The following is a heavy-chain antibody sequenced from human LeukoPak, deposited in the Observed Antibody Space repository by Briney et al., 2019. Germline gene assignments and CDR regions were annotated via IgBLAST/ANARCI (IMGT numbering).Heavy chain of an antibody. CDR3: ARDRYQLPSD. D-gene: IGHD2-2*01. J-gene: IGHJ4*02. CDR2: INWNGDIT. V-gene: IGHV3-20*04. Sequence: GGSLRLSCAASGFTFDGYGMRWVRQAPGKGLEWVSGINWNGDITVYAAAVKCRFTLSRDNAKNSLYLQMNSLRAEDTALYYCARDRYQLPSDWGQGTLVTVSS. CDR1: GFTFDGYG.